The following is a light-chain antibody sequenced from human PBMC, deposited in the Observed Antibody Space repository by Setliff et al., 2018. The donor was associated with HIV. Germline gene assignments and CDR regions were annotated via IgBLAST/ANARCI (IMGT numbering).Light chain of an antibody. J-gene: IGLJ2*01. CDR2: EVS. CDR3: SSYGGYNNVV. Sequence: QSALAQPPSASGPPGQSVTISCTGTSSDIGGYKYVSWYQQHPGKAPKLTIYEVSKRPSGVPDRFSGSKSGNTASLTVSGLQAEDETDYYCSSYGGYNNVVFGGGTKVTVL. V-gene: IGLV2-8*01. CDR1: SSDIGGYKY.